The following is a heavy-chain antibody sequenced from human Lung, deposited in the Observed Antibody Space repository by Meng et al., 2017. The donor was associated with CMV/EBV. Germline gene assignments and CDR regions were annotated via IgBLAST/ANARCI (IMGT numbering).Heavy chain of an antibody. D-gene: IGHD2-2*01. V-gene: IGHV2-5*02. J-gene: IGHJ5*02. CDR2: IYWDDDK. CDR3: ALFTRSWFDP. Sequence: QITLKESGPTLVKPTQTLTLTCTFSGFSLSTSEVGVGWIRQPPGKALEWLAVIYWDDDKRYSPSLKSRLTITKDTSKNQVVLTLTNMDPVDTATYYCALFTRSWFDPWCQGTLVTVSS. CDR1: GFSLSTSEVG.